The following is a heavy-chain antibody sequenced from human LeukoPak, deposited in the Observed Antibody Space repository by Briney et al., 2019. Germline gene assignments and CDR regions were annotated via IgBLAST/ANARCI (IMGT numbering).Heavy chain of an antibody. D-gene: IGHD3-16*01. Sequence: GGSLRLSCAASRFTFSSYAMHWVRQAPGKGLEWVAVISYDGSNKYYADSVKGRFTISRDNSKNTLYLQMNSLRADDTALYYCAKVQVRYVVYYMDVWGKGTTVTVSS. CDR1: RFTFSSYA. J-gene: IGHJ6*03. CDR3: AKVQVRYVVYYMDV. CDR2: ISYDGSNK. V-gene: IGHV3-30*04.